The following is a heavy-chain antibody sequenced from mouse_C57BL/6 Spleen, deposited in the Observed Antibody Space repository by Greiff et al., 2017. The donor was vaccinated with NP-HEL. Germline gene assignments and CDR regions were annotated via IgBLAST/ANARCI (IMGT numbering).Heavy chain of an antibody. Sequence: VQLQQSVAELVRPGASVKLSCTASGYNITNTYMHWVKQRPEQGLEWIGRIDPANGNTKYAQKFQGKATLTADTSSNTAYLQLSSLTSEDSDIDECDRGRNDDYNGEAMGYGGQGTSVTVAS. CDR1: GYNITNTY. CDR3: DRGRNDDYNGEAMGY. V-gene: IGHV14-3*01. J-gene: IGHJ4*01. CDR2: IDPANGNT. D-gene: IGHD2-4*01.